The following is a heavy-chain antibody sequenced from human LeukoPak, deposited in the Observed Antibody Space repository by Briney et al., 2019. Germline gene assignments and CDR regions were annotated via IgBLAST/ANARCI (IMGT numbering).Heavy chain of an antibody. Sequence: SETLSLTCAVYGGSFSRYYWSWIRQPPGKGLEWIGEINHSGSTNYNPSLKSRVTISVDTSKNQFSLKLSSVTAADTAVYYCARIVLMVYARNWFDPWGQGTLVTVSS. V-gene: IGHV4-34*01. CDR3: ARIVLMVYARNWFDP. D-gene: IGHD2-8*01. CDR2: INHSGST. CDR1: GGSFSRYY. J-gene: IGHJ5*02.